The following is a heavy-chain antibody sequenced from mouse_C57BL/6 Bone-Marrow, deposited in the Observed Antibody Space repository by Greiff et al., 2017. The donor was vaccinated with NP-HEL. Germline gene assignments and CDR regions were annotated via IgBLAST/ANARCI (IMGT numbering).Heavy chain of an antibody. CDR2: INPSSGYT. CDR3: ARKSNWAWFAY. V-gene: IGHV1-4*01. D-gene: IGHD4-1*02. CDR1: GYTFTSYT. Sequence: QVQLQQSGAELARPGASVKMSCKASGYTFTSYTMHWVKQRPGQGLEWIGYINPSSGYTKYNQKFKDKATLTVDKSSSTAYMQLSSLTSEDSAVYYCARKSNWAWFAYWGQGTLVTVSA. J-gene: IGHJ3*01.